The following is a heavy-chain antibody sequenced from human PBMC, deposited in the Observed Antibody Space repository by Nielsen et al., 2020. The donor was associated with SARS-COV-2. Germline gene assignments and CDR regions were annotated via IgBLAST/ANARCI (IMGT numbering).Heavy chain of an antibody. D-gene: IGHD3-9*01. Sequence: WVRQAPGQGLEWMGRIIPILGIANYAQKFQGRVTITADKSTSTAYMELSSLRSEDTAVYYCAKDPEDGDFDWPLNYYYGMDVWGQGTTVTVSS. J-gene: IGHJ6*02. V-gene: IGHV1-69*04. CDR3: AKDPEDGDFDWPLNYYYGMDV. CDR2: IIPILGIA.